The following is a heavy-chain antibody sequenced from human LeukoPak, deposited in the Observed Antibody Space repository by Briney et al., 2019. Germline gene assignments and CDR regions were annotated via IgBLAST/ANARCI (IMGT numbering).Heavy chain of an antibody. D-gene: IGHD6-13*01. Sequence: ASVKVSCKASGGTFSSYAISWVRQAPGQGLEWMVWISAYNGNTNYAQKLQGRVTMTTDTSTSTAYMELRSLRSDDTAVYYCARCDRYSSSWSWFDPWGQGTLVTVSS. V-gene: IGHV1-18*01. J-gene: IGHJ5*02. CDR1: GGTFSSYA. CDR2: ISAYNGNT. CDR3: ARCDRYSSSWSWFDP.